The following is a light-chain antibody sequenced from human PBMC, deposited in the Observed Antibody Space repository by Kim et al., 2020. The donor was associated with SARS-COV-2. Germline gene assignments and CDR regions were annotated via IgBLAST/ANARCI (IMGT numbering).Light chain of an antibody. J-gene: IGKJ2*01. CDR1: QSISSW. Sequence: DIQMTQSPSTLSASVGDRVTITCRASQSISSWLAWYQQKPGKAPKLLIYKASSLESGVPSRFSGSGSGTEFTLTISSLQPDDFATYYCQQYNSYSLVTFGQGTKLEI. V-gene: IGKV1-5*03. CDR2: KAS. CDR3: QQYNSYSLVT.